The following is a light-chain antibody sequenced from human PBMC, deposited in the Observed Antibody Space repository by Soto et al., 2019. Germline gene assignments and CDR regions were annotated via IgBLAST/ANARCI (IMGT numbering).Light chain of an antibody. CDR2: GAS. V-gene: IGKV3-20*01. Sequence: EIVLTQSPGTLSLSPGERATLSCRASQSVTSSYLAWYQQKPGQAPRLLISGASSRATGIPDRFSGSGSGTDFTLTIRRLEPEDFAVYYCQQYGNSTLPFGGGTKVEIK. J-gene: IGKJ4*01. CDR1: QSVTSSY. CDR3: QQYGNSTLP.